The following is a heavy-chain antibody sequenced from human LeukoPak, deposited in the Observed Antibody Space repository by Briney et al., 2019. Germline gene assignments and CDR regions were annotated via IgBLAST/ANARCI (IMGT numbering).Heavy chain of an antibody. CDR1: GYSISSGYY. CDR3: ATYPGGFDP. CDR2: IYHSGST. Sequence: PSETLSLTCTVSGYSISSGYYWGWIRQPPGKGLEWIGSIYHSGSTYYNPSLKSRVTISVDTSKNPFSLKASSVPAADTAVSYRATYPGGFDPWGQGTLVTVSS. J-gene: IGHJ5*02. V-gene: IGHV4-38-2*02. D-gene: IGHD2-21*01.